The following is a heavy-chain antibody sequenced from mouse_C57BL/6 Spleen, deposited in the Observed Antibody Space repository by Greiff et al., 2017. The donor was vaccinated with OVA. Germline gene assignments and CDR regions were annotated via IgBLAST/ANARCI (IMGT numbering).Heavy chain of an antibody. Sequence: VQLQQSGAELARPGASVKLSCKASGYTFTSYGISWVKQRTGQGLEWIGEIYPRSGNTYYNEKFKGKATLTADKSSSTAYMELRSLTSEDSAVYFCARLYYDYDDGVFDYWGQGTTLTVSS. CDR2: IYPRSGNT. J-gene: IGHJ2*01. D-gene: IGHD2-4*01. CDR1: GYTFTSYG. V-gene: IGHV1-81*01. CDR3: ARLYYDYDDGVFDY.